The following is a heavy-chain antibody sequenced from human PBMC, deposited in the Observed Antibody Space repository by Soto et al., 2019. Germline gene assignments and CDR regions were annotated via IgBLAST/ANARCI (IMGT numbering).Heavy chain of an antibody. V-gene: IGHV1-18*01. CDR2: IRGYNGNT. CDR3: ARGWKTDYYYFYYMDV. Sequence: ASVKVSCKASGYTFTTYVISWVRQAPGQGLEWMGWIRGYNGNTNYAQKFQGRVTMTTDTSTSTAYMELRSLRSDDPAVYYCARGWKTDYYYFYYMDVWGKGTAVTVSS. J-gene: IGHJ6*03. CDR1: GYTFTTYV. D-gene: IGHD1-1*01.